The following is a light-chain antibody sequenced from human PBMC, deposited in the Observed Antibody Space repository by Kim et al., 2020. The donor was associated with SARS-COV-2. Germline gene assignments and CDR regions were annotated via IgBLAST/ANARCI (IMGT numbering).Light chain of an antibody. CDR3: CSYAGSYTLGV. V-gene: IGLV2-11*01. J-gene: IGLJ1*01. Sequence: QSAPTQPRSVSGSPGQSVTISCTGTSSDVGGYNYVSWYQQHPGKAPKLMIYDVSKRPSGVPDRFSGSKSGNTASLTISGLQAEDEADYYCCSYAGSYTLGVFGTGTKVTVL. CDR1: SSDVGGYNY. CDR2: DVS.